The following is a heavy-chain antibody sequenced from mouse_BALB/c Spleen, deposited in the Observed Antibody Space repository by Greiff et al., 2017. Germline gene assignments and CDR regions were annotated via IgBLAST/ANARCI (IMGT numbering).Heavy chain of an antibody. D-gene: IGHD2-4*01. CDR2: ILPGSGST. CDR3: ARRGLRRYFDY. V-gene: IGHV1-9*01. J-gene: IGHJ2*01. Sequence: QVQLQQSGAELMKPGASVKISCKATGYTFSSYWIEWVKQRPGHGLEWIGEILPGSGSTNYNEKFKGKATITADTSSNTAYMQLSSLTSEDSAVYYCARRGLRRYFDYWGQGTTLTVSS. CDR1: GYTFSSYW.